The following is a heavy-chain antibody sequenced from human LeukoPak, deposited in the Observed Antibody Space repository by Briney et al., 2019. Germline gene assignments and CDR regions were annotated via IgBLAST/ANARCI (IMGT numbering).Heavy chain of an antibody. V-gene: IGHV1-3*01. D-gene: IGHD6-19*01. CDR3: ARARGGWYVDNWFDP. J-gene: IGHJ5*02. Sequence: GRVTITRDTSASTAYMELSSLRSEDTAVYYCARARGGWYVDNWFDPWGQGTLVTVSS.